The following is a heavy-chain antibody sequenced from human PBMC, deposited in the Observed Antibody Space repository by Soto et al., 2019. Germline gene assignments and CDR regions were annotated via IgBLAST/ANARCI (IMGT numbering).Heavy chain of an antibody. J-gene: IGHJ5*02. V-gene: IGHV1-69*13. D-gene: IGHD3-22*01. CDR1: GGTFSSYA. CDR2: IIPIFGTA. CDR3: ARATPYYYDSSGYYQNWFDP. Sequence: ASVKVSCKASGGTFSSYAISWVRQAPGQGLEWMGGIIPIFGTANYAQKFQGRVTITADESMSTAYMELSSLRSEDTAVYYCARATPYYYDSSGYYQNWFDPWGQGTLVTVSS.